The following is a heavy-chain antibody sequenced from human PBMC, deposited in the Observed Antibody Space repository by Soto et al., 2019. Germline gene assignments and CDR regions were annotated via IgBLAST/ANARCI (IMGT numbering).Heavy chain of an antibody. CDR3: ARTSAAGKYYYGMDV. Sequence: EVQLVQSGAEVKKPGESLKISSKGSGYSFTSYWIGWVRQMPGKGLEWMGIIYPGDSDTRYSPSFQGQVTISADKSISTAYLQWSSLKASDTAMYYCARTSAAGKYYYGMDVWGQGTTVTVSS. CDR2: IYPGDSDT. V-gene: IGHV5-51*01. J-gene: IGHJ6*02. CDR1: GYSFTSYW. D-gene: IGHD6-13*01.